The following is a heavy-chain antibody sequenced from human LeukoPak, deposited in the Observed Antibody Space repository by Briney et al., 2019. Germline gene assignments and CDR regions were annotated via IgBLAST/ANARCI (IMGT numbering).Heavy chain of an antibody. CDR2: IKEDGSQK. CDR3: VRYRREGLYYFDY. Sequence: GGSLRLSCAASGLTFSSYFMGWVRQAPGNGLEWVANIKEDGSQKYYVDSVRGRFTISRDDADNSLYLQMNSLTAEDTAVYYCVRYRREGLYYFDYWGQGTLVTVSS. V-gene: IGHV3-7*01. CDR1: GLTFSSYF. J-gene: IGHJ4*02.